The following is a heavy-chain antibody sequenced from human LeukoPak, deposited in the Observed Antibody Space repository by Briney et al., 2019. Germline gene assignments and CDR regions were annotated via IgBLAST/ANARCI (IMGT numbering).Heavy chain of an antibody. CDR1: GFTFSRFW. D-gene: IGHD1-26*01. J-gene: IGHJ3*02. Sequence: GGSLRLSCAASGFTFSRFWMSWVRQAPGKGLEWVANIKQDASETYYVDSVKGRFTISRDNSKNTLYLQMNSLRAEDTAVYYCAKERSGSYAPAFDIWGQGTMVTVSS. CDR3: AKERSGSYAPAFDI. CDR2: IKQDASET. V-gene: IGHV3-7*03.